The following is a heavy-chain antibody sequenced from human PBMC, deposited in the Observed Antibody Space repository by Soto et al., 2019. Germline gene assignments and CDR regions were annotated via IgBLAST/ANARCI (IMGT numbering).Heavy chain of an antibody. J-gene: IGHJ4*02. CDR3: ARGFRAQFGVPAARPFDY. Sequence: SETLSLTCAVYGGSFSGYYWSWIRQPPGKGLEWIGEINHSGSTNYNPSLKSRVTISVDTSKSQFSLKLSSVTAADTAVYYCARGFRAQFGVPAARPFDYWGQGTLVTVSS. D-gene: IGHD2-2*01. CDR1: GGSFSGYY. CDR2: INHSGST. V-gene: IGHV4-34*01.